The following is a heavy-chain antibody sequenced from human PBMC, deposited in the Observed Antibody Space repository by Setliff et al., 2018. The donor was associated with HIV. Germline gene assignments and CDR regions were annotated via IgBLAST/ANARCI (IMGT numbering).Heavy chain of an antibody. CDR3: ARSNLRRYGDPDWYFDL. J-gene: IGHJ2*01. CDR2: IGTSGTSI. V-gene: IGHV3-48*03. D-gene: IGHD4-17*01. Sequence: GGSLRLSCAASGFTFNLHEMNWVRQSPGKGLEWVSYIGTSGTSIYYADSVKGRFTISRDNAKNSLYLQMNSLRVEDTAVYYCARSNLRRYGDPDWYFDLWGRGTLVTVSS. CDR1: GFTFNLHE.